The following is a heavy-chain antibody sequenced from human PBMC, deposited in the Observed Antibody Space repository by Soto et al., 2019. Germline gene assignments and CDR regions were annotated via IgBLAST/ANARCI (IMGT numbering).Heavy chain of an antibody. D-gene: IGHD3-10*01. J-gene: IGHJ6*02. CDR2: IYYSGST. CDR3: ARQGFGVLHGLVDV. Sequence: SETLSITCTVCGDSVSSGGYDWSWIRQHPGKGLEWIGSIYYSGSTYYNPSLKSRVTISVDTSKNQFSLKLSSVTAADTAVYYCARQGFGVLHGLVDVWGQGTTVTVSS. CDR1: GDSVSSGGYD. V-gene: IGHV4-39*01.